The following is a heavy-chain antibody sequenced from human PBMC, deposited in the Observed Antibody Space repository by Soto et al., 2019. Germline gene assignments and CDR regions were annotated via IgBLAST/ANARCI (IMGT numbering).Heavy chain of an antibody. J-gene: IGHJ4*02. V-gene: IGHV4-30-4*01. D-gene: IGHD3-16*01. CDR2: IYCSGST. Sequence: SETLSLTCTVSGGSISSGDYYWSWIRQPPGKGLEWIGYIYCSGSTYYNPSLKSRVTISVDTSKNQFSLKLSSVTAADTAVYYCARGHRAFFFYYWGQGTMVTVSS. CDR1: GGSISSGDYY. CDR3: ARGHRAFFFYY.